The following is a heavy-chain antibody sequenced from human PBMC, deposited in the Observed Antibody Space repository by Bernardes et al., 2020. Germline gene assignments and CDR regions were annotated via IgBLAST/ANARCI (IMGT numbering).Heavy chain of an antibody. J-gene: IGHJ4*02. V-gene: IGHV1-2*06. D-gene: IGHD6-13*01. CDR2: INPNSGGT. Sequence: ASVKVSCKASGYTFTGYYMHWVRQAPGQGLEWMGRINPNSGGTNYAQKFQGRVTMTRDTSISTAYMELSRLRSDDTAVYYCARAVAYSSSWPFDYWGQGTLVTVSS. CDR1: GYTFTGYY. CDR3: ARAVAYSSSWPFDY.